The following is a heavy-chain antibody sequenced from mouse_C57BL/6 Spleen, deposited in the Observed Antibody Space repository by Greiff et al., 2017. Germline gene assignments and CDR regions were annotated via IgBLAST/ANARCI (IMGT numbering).Heavy chain of an antibody. Sequence: EVHLVESGGGLVQPKGSLKLSCAASGFSFNTYAMNWVRQAPGKGLEWVARIRSTSNNYATYYADSVKDRFTISRDASESSLYLQMNNWKTDDTAMYYCVRHDYGNYGYAMDYWGQGTSVTVSS. J-gene: IGHJ4*01. CDR2: IRSTSNNYAT. D-gene: IGHD2-1*01. CDR1: GFSFNTYA. CDR3: VRHDYGNYGYAMDY. V-gene: IGHV10-1*01.